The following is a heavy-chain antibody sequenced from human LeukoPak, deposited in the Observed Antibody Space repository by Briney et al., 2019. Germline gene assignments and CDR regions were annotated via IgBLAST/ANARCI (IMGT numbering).Heavy chain of an antibody. Sequence: PSETLSLTCTVSGGSISSGDYYWSWIRQPPGKGLEWIGYIYYSGSTYYNPSLKSRVTISVDTSKNHFSLKLSSVTAADTAVYYCARGLRAAPYYGMDVWGQGTTVTVSS. J-gene: IGHJ6*02. CDR3: ARGLRAAPYYGMDV. V-gene: IGHV4-30-4*01. CDR2: IYYSGST. CDR1: GGSISSGDYY. D-gene: IGHD2-15*01.